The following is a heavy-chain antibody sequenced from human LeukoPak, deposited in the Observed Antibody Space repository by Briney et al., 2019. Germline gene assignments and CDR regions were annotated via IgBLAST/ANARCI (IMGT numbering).Heavy chain of an antibody. Sequence: SETLSLTCAVYGESLSKYYWTWIRQSPGKGLEWIGEINHRGSTNLNPSLKSRVTLSVDTSKHQFSLKLTSMTAADAAVYYCASGILTGSAPDHWGQGSLVTVSS. CDR1: GESLSKYY. V-gene: IGHV4-34*01. D-gene: IGHD3-9*01. J-gene: IGHJ4*02. CDR3: ASGILTGSAPDH. CDR2: INHRGST.